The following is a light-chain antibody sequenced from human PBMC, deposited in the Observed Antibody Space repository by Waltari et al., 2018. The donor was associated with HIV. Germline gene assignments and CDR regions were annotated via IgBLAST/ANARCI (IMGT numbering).Light chain of an antibody. CDR3: QQRHNWPPLT. CDR2: DST. J-gene: IGKJ4*01. Sequence: EIVLTQSPVTLSLSPGERATLSCRASQSVSSYLAWYQQKPGQAPRLLIYDSTHRATGIPARFSGSGSTTDFTLTISSLEPEDFGVYYCQQRHNWPPLTFGGGTKVEIK. V-gene: IGKV3-11*01. CDR1: QSVSSY.